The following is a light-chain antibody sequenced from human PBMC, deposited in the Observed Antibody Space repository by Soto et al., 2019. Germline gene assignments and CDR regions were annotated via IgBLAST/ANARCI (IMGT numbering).Light chain of an antibody. CDR3: SSYSISTAYL. CDR1: SSDVGGYDY. V-gene: IGLV2-14*01. CDR2: EVN. J-gene: IGLJ1*01. Sequence: QSVLTQPRSVSGSPGQSVAISCTGTSSDVGGYDYVSWYQLHPGKAPKLMVFEVNNRPSGVSYRFSGSKSGNTASLTISGLQAEDEADYFCSSYSISTAYLFGTGTKLTVL.